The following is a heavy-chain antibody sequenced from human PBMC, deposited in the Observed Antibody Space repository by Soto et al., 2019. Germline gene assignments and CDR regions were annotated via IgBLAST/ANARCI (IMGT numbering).Heavy chain of an antibody. Sequence: GGSLRLSCEASGFTFTHTWMGWVRQAPGKGLEWVAVISYDGSNKYYADSVKGRFTISRDNAKNTLYLQMNSLRAEDTAVYYCARHPERIAQIGWFDPWGQGTLVTVSS. J-gene: IGHJ5*02. CDR3: ARHPERIAQIGWFDP. V-gene: IGHV3-30*03. CDR1: GFTFTHTW. D-gene: IGHD6-13*01. CDR2: ISYDGSNK.